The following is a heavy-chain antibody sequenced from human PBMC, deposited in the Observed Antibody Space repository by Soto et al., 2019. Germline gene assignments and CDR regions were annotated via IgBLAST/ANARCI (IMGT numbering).Heavy chain of an antibody. D-gene: IGHD3-10*01. CDR2: INHSGST. Sequence: SXTLSLTCAVYGGSFSGYYWSWIRQPPVNGLEWIGEINHSGSTNYNPSLKSRVTISVDTSKNQFSLKLSSVTAADTAVYYCARGHSPYYYGSGTRLRGFDYWGQGTMVTVSS. CDR3: ARGHSPYYYGSGTRLRGFDY. V-gene: IGHV4-34*01. J-gene: IGHJ4*02. CDR1: GGSFSGYY.